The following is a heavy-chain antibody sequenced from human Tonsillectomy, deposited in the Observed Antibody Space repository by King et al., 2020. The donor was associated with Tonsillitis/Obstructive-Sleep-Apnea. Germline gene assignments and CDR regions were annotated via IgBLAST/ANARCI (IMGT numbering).Heavy chain of an antibody. CDR3: ARSAYNNGVSDYSYVMDV. Sequence: QLVQSGAEVKKPGESLRISCKGSGYIFTNYWINWVRQMPGKGLEWMGTIDPSDSYTNYSPSFQGHVSISADKSISTAYIQWSSLKASDTAMYYCARSAYNNGVSDYSYVMDVWGQGTTVTVS. CDR2: IDPSDSYT. D-gene: IGHD2-8*01. V-gene: IGHV5-10-1*03. CDR1: GYIFTNYW. J-gene: IGHJ6*02.